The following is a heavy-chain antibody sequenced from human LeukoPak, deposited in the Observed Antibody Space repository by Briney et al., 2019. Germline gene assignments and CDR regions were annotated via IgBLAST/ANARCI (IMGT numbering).Heavy chain of an antibody. V-gene: IGHV3-30*02. CDR3: ARAMVWDHGDY. D-gene: IGHD1-26*01. CDR1: GFTFTSYG. CDR2: IRYDGSNR. Sequence: PGGSLRLSCAASGFTFTSYGMHWVRQAPGKGLEWVAFIRYDGSNRNYADSVKGRFTISRDNSKNTLYLQMNSLRAEDTAVYYCARAMVWDHGDYWGQGTQVTVPS. J-gene: IGHJ4*02.